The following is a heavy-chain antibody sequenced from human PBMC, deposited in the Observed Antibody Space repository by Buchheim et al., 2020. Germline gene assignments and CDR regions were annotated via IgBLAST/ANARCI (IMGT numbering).Heavy chain of an antibody. J-gene: IGHJ4*02. D-gene: IGHD4-17*01. CDR3: ATFAGDYEDY. V-gene: IGHV3-30*14. CDR1: GFTFRNYG. CDR2: ISYDGLDT. Sequence: QVQLVESGGGVVQPGRSLRLSCAASGFTFRNYGLHWVRQAPGKGLEWVAFISYDGLDTYYTDSVKGRFTISRANSKNTLYFQMNSLRAEDTAVYYCATFAGDYEDYWGQGTL.